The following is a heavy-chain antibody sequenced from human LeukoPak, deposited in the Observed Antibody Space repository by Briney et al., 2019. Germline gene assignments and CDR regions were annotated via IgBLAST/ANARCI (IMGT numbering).Heavy chain of an antibody. Sequence: SETLSLTCIVPGGSISSYYWSWIRQPPGKGLEWIGHIYHSGGTKYNPSLKSRVTISVDTSKNHFSLKLSSVTAADTAVYYCARQGMNTATFDYWGQGTLVTVSS. CDR3: ARQGMNTATFDY. CDR1: GGSISSYY. D-gene: IGHD4-17*01. CDR2: IYHSGGT. J-gene: IGHJ4*02. V-gene: IGHV4-59*08.